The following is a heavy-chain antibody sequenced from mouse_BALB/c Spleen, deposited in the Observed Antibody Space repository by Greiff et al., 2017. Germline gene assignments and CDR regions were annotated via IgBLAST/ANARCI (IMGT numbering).Heavy chain of an antibody. CDR2: ISYSGST. CDR3: ARSEDYYGSSYYAMDY. J-gene: IGHJ4*01. V-gene: IGHV3-2*02. CDR1: GYSITSDYA. Sequence: DVKLVESGPGLVKPSQSLSLTCTVTGYSITSDYAWNWIRQFPGNKLEWMGYISYSGSTSYNPSLKSRISITRDTSKNQFFLQLNSVTTEDTATYYCARSEDYYGSSYYAMDYWGQGTSVTVSS. D-gene: IGHD1-1*01.